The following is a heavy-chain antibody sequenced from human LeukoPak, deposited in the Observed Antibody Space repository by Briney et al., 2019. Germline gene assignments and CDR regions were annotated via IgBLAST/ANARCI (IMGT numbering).Heavy chain of an antibody. V-gene: IGHV3-33*01. D-gene: IGHD1-26*01. CDR3: ASDHGAY. CDR2: IWYDGGNK. CDR1: GFTFSRYG. J-gene: IGHJ4*02. Sequence: GRSLRLSCSASGFTFSRYGMHWVRQAPGKGLEWVAVIWYDGGNKYYADSVKGRFTISRDNSKNTLSLQMNSLRAEDTAVYYCASDHGAYWGQGTLVTVSS.